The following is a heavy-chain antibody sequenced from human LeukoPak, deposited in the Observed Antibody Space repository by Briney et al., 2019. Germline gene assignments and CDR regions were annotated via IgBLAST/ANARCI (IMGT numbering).Heavy chain of an antibody. CDR2: ISGSGGST. CDR3: AKGGVAARDDYFDY. CDR1: GFTFSSYG. V-gene: IGHV3-23*01. D-gene: IGHD6-6*01. J-gene: IGHJ4*02. Sequence: PGGTLRLSCAASGFTFSSYGMTWVRQAPGKGLEWVSAISGSGGSTYYADSVKGRFTISRDNSKNTLYLQMNSLRAEDTAVYYCAKGGVAARDDYFDYWGQGTLVTVSS.